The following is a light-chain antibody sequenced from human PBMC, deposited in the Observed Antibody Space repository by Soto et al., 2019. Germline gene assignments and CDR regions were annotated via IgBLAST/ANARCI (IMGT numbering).Light chain of an antibody. CDR3: QQYNNSPSST. J-gene: IGKJ2*01. CDR2: GAS. CDR1: QSVSSN. Sequence: EIVMTQSPATLSVSPGERATLSCRASQSVSSNLAWYQQKPGQAPRLLIYGASTRATGIPARFSGSGSGTEFTLTISTLKSEDFAVYYCQQYNNSPSSTFGQGNKLEIK. V-gene: IGKV3-15*01.